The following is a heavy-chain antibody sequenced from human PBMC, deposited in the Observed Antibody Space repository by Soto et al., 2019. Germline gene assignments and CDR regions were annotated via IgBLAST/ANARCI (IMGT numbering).Heavy chain of an antibody. Sequence: YTFTRNYEQKLQGRVTMTTDTSTSTGYMELRSLRSDDTAVYYCARDSDFWSGSTRPSGLFDYWGQGTLVTVSS. CDR3: ARDSDFWSGSTRPSGLFDY. V-gene: IGHV1-18*01. CDR2: YTFTR. J-gene: IGHJ4*02. D-gene: IGHD3-3*01.